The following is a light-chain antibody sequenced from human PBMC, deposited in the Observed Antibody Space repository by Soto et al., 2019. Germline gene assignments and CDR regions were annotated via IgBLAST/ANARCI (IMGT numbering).Light chain of an antibody. J-gene: IGLJ2*01. V-gene: IGLV2-14*01. CDR2: DVS. CDR1: SSDVGSYNY. Sequence: QSALTQPASVSGSPGQSITISCTGTSSDVGSYNYVSWYQQNPGKAPKLIIHDVSNRPSGVSNRFSGSKSGNTASLTISGLQAEDEANYYCSSYTSTNTLRFGGGTQLTVL. CDR3: SSYTSTNTLR.